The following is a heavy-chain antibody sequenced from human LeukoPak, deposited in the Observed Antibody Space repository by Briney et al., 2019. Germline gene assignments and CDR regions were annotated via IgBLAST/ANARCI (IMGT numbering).Heavy chain of an antibody. D-gene: IGHD3-22*01. CDR2: ISGSGGST. J-gene: IGHJ4*02. V-gene: IGHV3-23*01. Sequence: GGSLRLSCAAPGFTFTSYALSWVRQAPGKGLRWVSAISGSGGSTYYADSVKGRFTISRDNSKNTLYLQMNSLRAEDTAVYYCAKDPPTYYYDSSEDYWGQGTLVTVSS. CDR3: AKDPPTYYYDSSEDY. CDR1: GFTFTSYA.